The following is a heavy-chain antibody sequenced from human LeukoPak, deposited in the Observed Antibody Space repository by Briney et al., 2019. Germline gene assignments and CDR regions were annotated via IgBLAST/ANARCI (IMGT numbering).Heavy chain of an antibody. D-gene: IGHD6-13*01. CDR1: GGSISSSSYY. V-gene: IGHV4-39*07. CDR3: ARRGTHSSSWYDGFDP. Sequence: PSETPSLTCTVSGGSISSSSYYWGWIRQPPGKGLEWIGSLYYSGSTYYNPSLKSRVTMSVGTSKNQFSLKMNSATAADTAVYYCARRGTHSSSWYDGFDPWGQGTLVTVSS. J-gene: IGHJ5*02. CDR2: LYYSGST.